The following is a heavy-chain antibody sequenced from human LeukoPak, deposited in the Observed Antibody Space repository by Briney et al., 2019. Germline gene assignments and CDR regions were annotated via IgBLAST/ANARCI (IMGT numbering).Heavy chain of an antibody. CDR3: ARLTSGYDEEDY. Sequence: GGSLRLSCGVSGFTVSSLEMNWVRQAPGKGLEWMGIVYPGDSDTRYSPSFQGQVTISADKSISTAYLQWSSLKASDTAMYYCARLTSGYDEEDYWGQGTLVTVSS. V-gene: IGHV5-51*01. J-gene: IGHJ4*02. D-gene: IGHD5-12*01. CDR1: GFTVSSLE. CDR2: VYPGDSDT.